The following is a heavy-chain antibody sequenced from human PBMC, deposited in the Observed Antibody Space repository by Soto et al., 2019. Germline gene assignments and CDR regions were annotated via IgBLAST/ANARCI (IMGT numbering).Heavy chain of an antibody. CDR1: GFTFSSYA. CDR3: ARDGVGVVPAARRFDH. D-gene: IGHD2-2*01. V-gene: IGHV3-30*04. CDR2: IWYDGSHQ. J-gene: IGHJ5*02. Sequence: QVQLVESGGGVVQPGRSLRLSCAASGFTFSSYAMHWVRQAPGTGLEWVSAIWYDGSHQYYAESVKGRFTISRDNSKNTLYLQMNSLTSEDPAVYYCARDGVGVVPAARRFDHWGQGALVTVST.